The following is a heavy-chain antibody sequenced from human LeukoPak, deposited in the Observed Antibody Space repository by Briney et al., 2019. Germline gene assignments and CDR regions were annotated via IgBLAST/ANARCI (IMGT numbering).Heavy chain of an antibody. D-gene: IGHD6-19*01. J-gene: IGHJ4*02. CDR2: INHSGST. CDR1: GGSFSGYY. V-gene: IGHV4-34*01. Sequence: SETLSLTCAVYGGSFSGYYWSWIRQPPGKGLEWIGEINHSGSTNYNPSLKSRVTISVDTSKNQFSLKLSSVTAADTAVYYCARGATHWRVAGWYYWGQGTLVTVSS. CDR3: ARGATHWRVAGWYY.